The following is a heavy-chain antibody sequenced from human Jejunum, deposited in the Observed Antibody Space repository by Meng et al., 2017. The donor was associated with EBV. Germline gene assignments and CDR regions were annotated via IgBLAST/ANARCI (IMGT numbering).Heavy chain of an antibody. CDR3: ARDLGSGNYYGY. J-gene: IGHJ4*02. CDR2: INHEGSFT. V-gene: IGHV3-74*01. Sequence: EVEVVEAGVEVVQPGSSLSLSCIASGFIFSSSWMHWVRQAPGKGLVWVSHINHEGSFTNYADSVKGRFTISRDDAKNTLYLQMNSLRAEDTAVYYCARDLGSGNYYGYWGQGTLVTVSS. CDR1: GFIFSSSW. D-gene: IGHD3-10*01.